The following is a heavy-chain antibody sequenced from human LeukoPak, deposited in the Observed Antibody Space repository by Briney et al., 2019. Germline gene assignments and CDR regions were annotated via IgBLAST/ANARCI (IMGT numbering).Heavy chain of an antibody. CDR1: GGTFSSYT. V-gene: IGHV1-69*02. Sequence: GSSVKVSCKASGGTFSSYTISWVRQAPGQGLEWMGRIIPILDIANYAQKFQGRVTITADKSTSTAYMELSSLRSEDTAVYYCARASTLATIPTLDYWGQGTLVTVSS. CDR3: ARASTLATIPTLDY. CDR2: IIPILDIA. D-gene: IGHD5-24*01. J-gene: IGHJ4*02.